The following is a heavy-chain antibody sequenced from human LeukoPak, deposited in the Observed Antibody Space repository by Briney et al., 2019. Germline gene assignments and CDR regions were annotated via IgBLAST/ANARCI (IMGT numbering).Heavy chain of an antibody. V-gene: IGHV3-21*01. CDR3: ARDHYDILTGYYIVGGYYYYGMDV. Sequence: GGSLRLSCAASGFTFGSYSMNWVRQAPGKGLEWVSSISSSSSYIYYADSVKGRFTISRDNAKNSLYLQMNSLRAEDTAVYYCARDHYDILTGYYIVGGYYYYGMDVWGQGTTVTVSS. D-gene: IGHD3-9*01. CDR1: GFTFGSYS. J-gene: IGHJ6*02. CDR2: ISSSSSYI.